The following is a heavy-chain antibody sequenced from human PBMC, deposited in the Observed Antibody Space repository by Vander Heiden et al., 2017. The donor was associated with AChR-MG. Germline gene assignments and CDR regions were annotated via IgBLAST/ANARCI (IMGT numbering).Heavy chain of an antibody. J-gene: IGHJ4*02. Sequence: QVQLVESGGGVVQPGRSLRLSCAASGFTFSRYGMPWVRQAPGKGLEWVAVISYDGSNKYYADSVKGRFTISRDNSKNTLYLQMNSLRAEDTAVYYCAKDSASGIVVVPAALDYWGQGTLVTVSS. CDR2: ISYDGSNK. D-gene: IGHD2-2*01. CDR3: AKDSASGIVVVPAALDY. V-gene: IGHV3-30*18. CDR1: GFTFSRYG.